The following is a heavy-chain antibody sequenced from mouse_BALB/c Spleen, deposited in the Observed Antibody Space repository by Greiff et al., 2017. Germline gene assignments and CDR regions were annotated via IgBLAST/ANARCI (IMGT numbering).Heavy chain of an antibody. CDR2: IYPGNGDT. J-gene: IGHJ3*01. CDR3: ARGYYGSSLFAY. D-gene: IGHD1-1*01. Sequence: QVQLKQPGAELVKPGASVKMSCKASGYTFTSYNMHWVKQTPGQGLEWIGAIYPGNGDTSYNQKFKGKATLTADKSSSTAYMQLSSLTSEDSAVYYCARGYYGSSLFAYWGQGTLVTVSA. V-gene: IGHV1-12*01. CDR1: GYTFTSYN.